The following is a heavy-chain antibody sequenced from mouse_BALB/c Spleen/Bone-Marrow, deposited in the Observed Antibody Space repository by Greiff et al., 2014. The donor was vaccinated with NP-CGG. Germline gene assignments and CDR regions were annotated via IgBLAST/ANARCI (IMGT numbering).Heavy chain of an antibody. CDR2: INPSNGRT. Sequence: VQLQQSGAELVKPGASVKLSCKASGYTLTSYWMHWVKQRPGQGLEWIGEINPSNGRTNYNEKFKIKATLTVDKSSSTAYMQLSSLTSEDSAVYYCASYRGAYWGQGTLVTVSA. J-gene: IGHJ3*01. D-gene: IGHD2-12*01. CDR3: ASYRGAY. V-gene: IGHV1S81*02. CDR1: GYTLTSYW.